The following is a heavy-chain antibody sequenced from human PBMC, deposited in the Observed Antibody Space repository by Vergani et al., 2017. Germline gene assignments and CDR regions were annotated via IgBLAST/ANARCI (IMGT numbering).Heavy chain of an antibody. CDR1: GFSLSTSGMC. CDR2: IDWDDDK. CDR3: ARCYYDSSGYGRRGNYYYYYMDV. D-gene: IGHD3-22*01. Sequence: QVTLRESGPALVKPTQTLTLTCTFSGFSLSTSGMCVSWIRQPPGKALEWLARIDWDDDKYYSTSLKTRLTISKDTSKNQVVLTMTNMDPVDTATYYCARCYYDSSGYGRRGNYYYYYMDVWGKGTTVTVSS. J-gene: IGHJ6*03. V-gene: IGHV2-70*15.